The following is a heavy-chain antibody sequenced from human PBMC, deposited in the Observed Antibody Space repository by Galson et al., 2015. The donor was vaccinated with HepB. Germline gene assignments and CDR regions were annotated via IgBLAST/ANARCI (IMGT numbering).Heavy chain of an antibody. CDR3: ARVALDGVTAHLDY. CDR1: GFTFSSYG. J-gene: IGHJ4*02. CDR2: IWFDGSNN. D-gene: IGHD2-21*02. Sequence: SLRLSCAASGFTFSSYGMHWVRQAPGKGLEWVAVIWFDGSNNYYADSVKGRFTISRDNSKNTLFLQMNSLRAEDTAVYYCARVALDGVTAHLDYWGQGTLVTVSS. V-gene: IGHV3-33*01.